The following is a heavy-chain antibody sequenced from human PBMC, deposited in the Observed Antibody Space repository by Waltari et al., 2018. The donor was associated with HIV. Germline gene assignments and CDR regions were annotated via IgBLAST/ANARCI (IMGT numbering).Heavy chain of an antibody. Sequence: DVQVVESGGGLVHPGGSLRLSCVASGVPVSRNWIHWVRQAPGKGLDWVAGVISDGTTRDYAASVKRRLTISRDDAKNTIYLQMNSLRPDDTALYYCARAALVLVPGALEILGQGTKVTVSS. D-gene: IGHD2-8*02. V-gene: IGHV3-74*01. CDR3: ARAALVLVPGALEI. J-gene: IGHJ3*02. CDR2: VISDGTTR. CDR1: GVPVSRNW.